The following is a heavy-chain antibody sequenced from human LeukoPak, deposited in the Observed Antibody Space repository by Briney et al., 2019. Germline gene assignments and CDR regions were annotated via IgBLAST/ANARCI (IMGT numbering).Heavy chain of an antibody. CDR3: ARGIDEWLYLNY. V-gene: IGHV3-74*01. Sequence: GGSLRLSCAASGFTFSSYWMHWVRQAPGKGLVWVSRINSDGSFTNYADSVKGRFTISRDNAKNSLYLQMYSLRAEDTAVYYCARGIDEWLYLNYWGQGALVTVSS. CDR1: GFTFSSYW. J-gene: IGHJ4*02. CDR2: INSDGSFT. D-gene: IGHD3-3*01.